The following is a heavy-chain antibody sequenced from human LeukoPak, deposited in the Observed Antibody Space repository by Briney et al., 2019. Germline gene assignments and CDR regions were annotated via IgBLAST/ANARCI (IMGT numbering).Heavy chain of an antibody. Sequence: GGSLRLSCAASGFTFSSYSMNWVRQAPGKGLEWVSSISSSSSYIYYADSVKGRFTISRDNAKNSLYLQMNSLRAEDTAVYYCAGDQEYSSSSFDYWGQGTLVTVSS. CDR3: AGDQEYSSSSFDY. CDR2: ISSSSSYI. D-gene: IGHD6-6*01. J-gene: IGHJ4*02. V-gene: IGHV3-21*01. CDR1: GFTFSSYS.